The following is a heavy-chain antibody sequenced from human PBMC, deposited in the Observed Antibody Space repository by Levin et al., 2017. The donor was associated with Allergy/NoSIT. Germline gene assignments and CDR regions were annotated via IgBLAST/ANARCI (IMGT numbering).Heavy chain of an antibody. D-gene: IGHD6-19*01. V-gene: IGHV3-48*02. J-gene: IGHJ1*01. Sequence: GESLKISCAASGFSFSTYSMNWVRQAPGKGLEWISYISTTSSTVFYTDSVKGRFTISRDNAKNSLYLQMNSLRDEDTAVYYCARGRGSGWYMSDFQYWGQGTLVTVSS. CDR3: ARGRGSGWYMSDFQY. CDR2: ISTTSSTV. CDR1: GFSFSTYS.